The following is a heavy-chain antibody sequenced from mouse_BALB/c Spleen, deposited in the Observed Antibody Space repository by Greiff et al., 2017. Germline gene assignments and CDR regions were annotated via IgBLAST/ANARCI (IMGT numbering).Heavy chain of an antibody. D-gene: IGHD2-3*01. V-gene: IGHV5-6*01. CDR3: ERVYGGYYRGEYAMDY. Sequence: EVQLVESGGDLVKPGGSLKLSCAASGFTFSSYGMSWVRQTPDKRLVWVATISSGGSYTYYPDSVQGRFTISRDNAKNTLYLQMSSLTSEDTAMCYCERVYGGYYRGEYAMDYWGQGTPVTVSS. CDR1: GFTFSSYG. J-gene: IGHJ4*01. CDR2: ISSGGSYT.